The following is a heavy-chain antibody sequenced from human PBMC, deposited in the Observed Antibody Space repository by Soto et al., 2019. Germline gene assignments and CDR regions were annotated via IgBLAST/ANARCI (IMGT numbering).Heavy chain of an antibody. CDR3: ARDPIFGVVIINYYGMDV. J-gene: IGHJ6*02. V-gene: IGHV3-48*02. CDR2: ISSSSSTI. CDR1: GFTCISYR. D-gene: IGHD3-3*01. Sequence: GGALRVYCVAFGFTCISYRMNWVRQAPGKWLEWVSYISSSSSTIYYADSVKGRFTISRDNAKNSLYLQMNSLRDEDTAVYYCARDPIFGVVIINYYGMDVWGQGSTVPLS.